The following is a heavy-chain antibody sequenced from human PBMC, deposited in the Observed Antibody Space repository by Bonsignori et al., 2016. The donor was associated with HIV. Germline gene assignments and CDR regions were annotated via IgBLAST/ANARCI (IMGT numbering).Heavy chain of an antibody. CDR3: ARATYYYDSSGYRTQYYFDY. J-gene: IGHJ4*02. CDR2: ISSSGSTI. Sequence: WIRQPPGKGLEWVSYISSSGSTIYYADSVKGRFTISRDNAKNSLYLQMNSLRAEDTAVYYCARATYYYDSSGYRTQYYFDYWGQGTLVTVSS. V-gene: IGHV3-48*03. D-gene: IGHD3-22*01.